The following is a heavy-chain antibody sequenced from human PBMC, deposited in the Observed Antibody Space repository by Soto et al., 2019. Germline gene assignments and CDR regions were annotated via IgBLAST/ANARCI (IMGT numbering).Heavy chain of an antibody. V-gene: IGHV4-30-4*01. D-gene: IGHD4-4*01. J-gene: IGHJ4*01. Sequence: SETLSLTCTVSGGSISSGDYYWSWIRQPPGKGLEWIGYIYYSGSTYYNPSLKSRVTISVDTSKNQFSLKLSSVTAADTAVYYCASGPVYSNYPYFDYWGQGTLVTVSS. CDR1: GGSISSGDYY. CDR2: IYYSGST. CDR3: ASGPVYSNYPYFDY.